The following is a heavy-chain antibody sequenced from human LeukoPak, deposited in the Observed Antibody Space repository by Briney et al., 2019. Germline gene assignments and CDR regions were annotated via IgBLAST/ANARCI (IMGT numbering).Heavy chain of an antibody. CDR3: ASRHSSTFDY. CDR1: GGSFSGYY. CDR2: INHSGST. J-gene: IGHJ4*02. D-gene: IGHD6-13*01. V-gene: IGHV4-34*01. Sequence: SETLSLTCAVYGGSFSGYYWSWIRQPPGKGLEWIGEINHSGSTNYNPSLKSRVTISVDTSKNQFSLKLSSVTAADTAVYYCASRHSSTFDYWGQGTLVTVSS.